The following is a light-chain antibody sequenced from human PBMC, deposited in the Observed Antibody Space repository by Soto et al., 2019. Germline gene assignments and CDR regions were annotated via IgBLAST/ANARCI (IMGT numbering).Light chain of an antibody. V-gene: IGKV3-20*01. CDR2: GAS. J-gene: IGKJ3*01. CDR1: QIVFISY. CDR3: QKYGNAPFN. Sequence: LVLPHSTGTLSFSPGEISQLTFSAIQIVFISYLAWFQQKPGQAPRLLIYGASSRATGIPDRFSGSGSGTDFTLTISRLEPEDFAVYYCQKYGNAPFNCGPGNKGAIK.